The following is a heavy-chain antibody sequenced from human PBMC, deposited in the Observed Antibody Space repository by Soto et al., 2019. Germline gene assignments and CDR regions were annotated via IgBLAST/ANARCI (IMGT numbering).Heavy chain of an antibody. CDR3: ARGDRGAFDL. J-gene: IGHJ3*01. V-gene: IGHV3-9*01. Sequence: GGSLRLSCAASGFTFDDYAMHWVRQAPGKGLEWVSGISWNSGSIGYADSVKGRFTISRDNAKNSLYLQMNSLRAEDTAVYYCARGDRGAFDLWGQGTMVTVSS. CDR1: GFTFDDYA. CDR2: ISWNSGSI. D-gene: IGHD2-21*02.